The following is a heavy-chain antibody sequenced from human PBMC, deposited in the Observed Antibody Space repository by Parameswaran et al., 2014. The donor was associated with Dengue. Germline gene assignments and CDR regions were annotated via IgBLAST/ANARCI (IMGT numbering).Heavy chain of an antibody. CDR1: GVIFSSYW. CDR2: IKEDGSEK. J-gene: IGHJ4*02. V-gene: IGHV3-7*01. Sequence: GESLKISCAVSGVIFSSYWMSWVRQAPGKGLEWVANIKEDGSEKYYVDSVKGRFTISRDNAKKSLYLQMSSLRAEDTAVYYCAREGYDFWSGPRQVHWGPGTLVTVSS. CDR3: AREGYDFWSGPRQVH. D-gene: IGHD3-3*01.